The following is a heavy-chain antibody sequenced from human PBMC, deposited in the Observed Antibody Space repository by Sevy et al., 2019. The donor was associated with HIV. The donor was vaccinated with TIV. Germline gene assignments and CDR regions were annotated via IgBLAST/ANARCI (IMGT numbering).Heavy chain of an antibody. J-gene: IGHJ5*02. D-gene: IGHD2-8*01. CDR1: GFTFSSYA. CDR3: AKETSTEDIVLMVYASAVNWFDP. CDR2: ISGSGGST. V-gene: IGHV3-23*01. Sequence: GSLRLSCAASGFTFSSYAMSRVRQAPGKGLEWVSAISGSGGSTYYADSVKGRFTISRDNSKNTLYLQMNSLRAEDTAVYYCAKETSTEDIVLMVYASAVNWFDPWGQGTLVTVSS.